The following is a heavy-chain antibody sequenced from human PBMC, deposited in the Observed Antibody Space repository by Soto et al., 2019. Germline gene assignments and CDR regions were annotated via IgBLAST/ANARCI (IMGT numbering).Heavy chain of an antibody. CDR3: ARLPRTSVGGTGADY. J-gene: IGHJ4*02. V-gene: IGHV4-39*01. CDR1: GVSIGSCDYF. Sequence: ETLSLTCTVSGVSIGSCDYFWGWIRQPPGKGLEWIASIQSGGRTFYTPSLKSRVTISVDTSRNQFSLKLTSVTAADTAAYYCARLPRTSVGGTGADYWGQGTLVTVSS. CDR2: IQSGGRT. D-gene: IGHD6-19*01.